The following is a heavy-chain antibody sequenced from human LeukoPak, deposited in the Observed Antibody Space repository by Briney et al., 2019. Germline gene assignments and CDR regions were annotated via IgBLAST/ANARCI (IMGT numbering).Heavy chain of an antibody. CDR1: GFTFSSYA. D-gene: IGHD2-15*01. V-gene: IGHV3-30-3*01. J-gene: IGHJ3*02. CDR3: ATEDIVVVVAARDAFDI. Sequence: GGSLRLSCAASGFTFSSYAMHWVRQAPGKGLEWVAVISYDGSNKYYADSVKGRFTISRDNSKNTLYLQMNSLRAEDTAVYYCATEDIVVVVAARDAFDIWGQGTMVTVSS. CDR2: ISYDGSNK.